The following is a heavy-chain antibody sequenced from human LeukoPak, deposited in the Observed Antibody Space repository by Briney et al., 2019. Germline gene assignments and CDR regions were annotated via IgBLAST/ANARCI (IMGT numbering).Heavy chain of an antibody. CDR2: ISYDGSNK. CDR1: GFTFSSYA. CDR3: ARERAAAGLDY. V-gene: IGHV3-30-3*01. D-gene: IGHD6-13*01. Sequence: GGSLRLSCAASGFTFSSYAMHWVRQAPGKGLEWVAVISYDGSNKYYADSVKGRFTISRDNSKNALYLQMNSLRAEDTAVYYCARERAAAGLDYWGQGTLVTVSS. J-gene: IGHJ4*02.